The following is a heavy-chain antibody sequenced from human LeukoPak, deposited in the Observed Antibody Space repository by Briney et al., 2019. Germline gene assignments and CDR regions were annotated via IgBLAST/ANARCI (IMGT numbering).Heavy chain of an antibody. Sequence: ASVKVSCKASGGTFSSYAISWVRQAPGQGLEWMGWISAYNGNTNYAQKLQGRVTMTTDTSTSTAYMELRSLRSDDTAVYYCARDELRRGSSNWFDPWGQGTLVTVSS. D-gene: IGHD1-7*01. CDR2: ISAYNGNT. J-gene: IGHJ5*02. V-gene: IGHV1-18*01. CDR1: GGTFSSYA. CDR3: ARDELRRGSSNWFDP.